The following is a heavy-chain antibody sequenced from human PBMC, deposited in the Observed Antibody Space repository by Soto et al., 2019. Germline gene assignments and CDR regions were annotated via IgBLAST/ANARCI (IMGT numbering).Heavy chain of an antibody. CDR3: ARDPLYGADDY. J-gene: IGHJ4*02. CDR2: INSDGSST. D-gene: IGHD4-17*01. CDR1: GFTFSSYW. Sequence: GGSLRLSCAASGFTFSSYWMHWVRQAPGKGLVWVSRINSDGSSTSYADSVKGRFTISRDNAKNMLYLQMNSLRAEDTAVYYCARDPLYGADDYWGQGTLVTVSS. V-gene: IGHV3-74*01.